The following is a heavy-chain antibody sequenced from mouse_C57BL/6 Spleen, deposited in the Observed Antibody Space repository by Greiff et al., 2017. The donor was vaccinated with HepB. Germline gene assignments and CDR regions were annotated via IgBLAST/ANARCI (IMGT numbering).Heavy chain of an antibody. Sequence: QVQLQQSGPGLVAPSQSLSITCTVSGFSLTSYGVDWVRQPPGKGLEWLGVIWGGGSTNYNSALMSRLSISKDNSKSQVFLKMNSLQTDDTAMYYCAKRAYGSTAGYAMDYWGQGTSVTVSS. V-gene: IGHV2-9*01. CDR2: IWGGGST. D-gene: IGHD1-1*01. CDR1: GFSLTSYG. J-gene: IGHJ4*01. CDR3: AKRAYGSTAGYAMDY.